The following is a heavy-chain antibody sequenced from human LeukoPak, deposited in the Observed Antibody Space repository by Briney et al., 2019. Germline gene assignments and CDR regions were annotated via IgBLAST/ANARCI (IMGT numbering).Heavy chain of an antibody. CDR1: GFAFSNYE. Sequence: GGSLRLSCGAYGFAFSNYELNWVRQAPEKGLEWHSSIRSSGGGVSYAGSVKGRLTISRDNAKNALFLQSNSLRAEDTDIYYCARDHIMRGVVSRQGVDYWGQGTLVTVSS. CDR2: IRSSGGGV. CDR3: ARDHIMRGVVSRQGVDY. J-gene: IGHJ4*02. D-gene: IGHD3-10*01. V-gene: IGHV3-48*03.